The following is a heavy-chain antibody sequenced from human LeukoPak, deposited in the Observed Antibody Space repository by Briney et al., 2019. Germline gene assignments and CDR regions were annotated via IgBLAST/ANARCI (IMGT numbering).Heavy chain of an antibody. Sequence: GGSLRLSCAASGFTFSSYWMSWVRQAPGKGLEWVANIKEDGSEKYYVDSVKGRFTISRDNAKNSLYLQMNSLRAEDTAVYYCARLAYYYDSGAYYYYFDSWGQGTLVTVSS. D-gene: IGHD3-22*01. J-gene: IGHJ4*02. CDR3: ARLAYYYDSGAYYYYFDS. V-gene: IGHV3-7*01. CDR1: GFTFSSYW. CDR2: IKEDGSEK.